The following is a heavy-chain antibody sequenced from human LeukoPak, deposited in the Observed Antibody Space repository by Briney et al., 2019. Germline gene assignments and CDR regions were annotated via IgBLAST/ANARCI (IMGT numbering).Heavy chain of an antibody. V-gene: IGHV3-33*01. Sequence: GRSLRLSRAASGFTFSSYGMHWVRQAPGKGLEWVAVIWYDGSNKYYADSVKGRFTISRDNSKNTLYLQMNSLGAEDTAVYYCARDYGGVFDYWGQGTLVTVSS. CDR1: GFTFSSYG. J-gene: IGHJ4*02. D-gene: IGHD4-23*01. CDR3: ARDYGGVFDY. CDR2: IWYDGSNK.